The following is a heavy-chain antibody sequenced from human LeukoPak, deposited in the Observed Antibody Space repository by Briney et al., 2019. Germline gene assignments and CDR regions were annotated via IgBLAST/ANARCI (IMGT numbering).Heavy chain of an antibody. CDR2: IKQDGSEK. J-gene: IGHJ4*02. CDR3: AKLVGVVIIPVYFDY. V-gene: IGHV3-7*01. D-gene: IGHD3-3*01. Sequence: GGSLRLSCAASGFRFSNYWMSWVRQAPGKGLEWVANIKQDGSEKDYVDSMKGRFTISRDNAKNSVYLQVDSLRVEDTAVYYCAKLVGVVIIPVYFDYWGQGTLVTVSS. CDR1: GFRFSNYW.